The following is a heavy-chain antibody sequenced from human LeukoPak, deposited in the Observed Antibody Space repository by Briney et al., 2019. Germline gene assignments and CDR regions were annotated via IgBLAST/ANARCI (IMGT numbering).Heavy chain of an antibody. J-gene: IGHJ3*02. CDR1: GYTFSNYW. Sequence: GESLKISCQGFGYTFSNYWIGWVRQMPEKGLEWMGIIYPGDSDTRYSPSFQGQVTISADKSISTAYLQWSSLKASDTAMYYCARSITMIVVVALDAFDIWGQGTMVTVSS. V-gene: IGHV5-51*01. CDR2: IYPGDSDT. D-gene: IGHD3-22*01. CDR3: ARSITMIVVVALDAFDI.